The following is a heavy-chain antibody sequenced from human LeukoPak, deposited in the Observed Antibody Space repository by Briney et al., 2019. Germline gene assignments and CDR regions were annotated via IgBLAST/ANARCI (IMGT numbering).Heavy chain of an antibody. D-gene: IGHD2-15*01. CDR1: GFTFSSYA. CDR2: ISYDGSNK. V-gene: IGHV3-30-3*01. CDR3: AGIRLLDRRWFDP. Sequence: GRSLRLSCAASGFTFSSYAMHWVRQAPGKGLEWVAVISYDGSNKYYADSVKGRFTISRDNSKNTLYLQMNSLRAEDTAVYYCAGIRLLDRRWFDPWGQGTLVTVSS. J-gene: IGHJ5*02.